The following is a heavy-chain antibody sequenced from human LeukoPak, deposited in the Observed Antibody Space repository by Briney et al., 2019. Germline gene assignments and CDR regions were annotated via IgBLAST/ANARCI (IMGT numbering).Heavy chain of an antibody. CDR1: GYTFTDYF. J-gene: IGHJ5*02. CDR2: INPNSGGT. D-gene: IGHD3-9*01. Sequence: ASVKVSCKASGYTFTDYFMHWVRQAPGQGLEWMGWINPNSGGTKYAQKFQGRVTMTRDTSISTADMELSRLRSDDTVVYYCARMYDILTGTTYWFDPWGQGTLVTVSS. CDR3: ARMYDILTGTTYWFDP. V-gene: IGHV1-2*02.